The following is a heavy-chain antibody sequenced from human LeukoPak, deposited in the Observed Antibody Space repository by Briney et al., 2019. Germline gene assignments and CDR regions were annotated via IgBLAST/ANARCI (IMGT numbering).Heavy chain of an antibody. CDR3: ARDVYCSSTTCSHYFDY. J-gene: IGHJ4*02. Sequence: ASVKVSCKASGYTFTSYYMHWVRQAPGQGLEWMGIINPSGGSTSYAQKFQGRVTMTRDMSTSTVYMELSSLRSEDTAVYYCARDVYCSSTTCSHYFDYWGQGTLVTVSS. CDR1: GYTFTSYY. CDR2: INPSGGST. V-gene: IGHV1-46*01. D-gene: IGHD2-2*01.